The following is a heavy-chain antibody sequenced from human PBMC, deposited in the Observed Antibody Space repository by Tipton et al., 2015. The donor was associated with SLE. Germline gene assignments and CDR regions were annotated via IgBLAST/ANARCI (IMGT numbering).Heavy chain of an antibody. CDR3: ARQPLGTVAGLDY. CDR2: IYYSGST. V-gene: IGHV4-59*01. CDR1: GGSISSYY. J-gene: IGHJ4*02. Sequence: TLSLTCTVSGGSISSYYWSWIRQPPGKGLEWIGYIYYSGSTNYNPSLKSRVTISVDTSKNQFSLKLSSATAADTAVYYCARQPLGTVAGLDYWGQGTLVTVSS. D-gene: IGHD6-19*01.